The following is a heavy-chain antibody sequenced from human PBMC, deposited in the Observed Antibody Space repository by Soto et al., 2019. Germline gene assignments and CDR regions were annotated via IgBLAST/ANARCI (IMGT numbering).Heavy chain of an antibody. Sequence: PSETLSLTCTVSGGSISSYYWSWIRQPPGKGLEWIGYIYYSGSTNYNPSLKSRVTISVDTSKNQFSLKLSSVTAADTAVYYWARLGVGATRGAFDYWGQGTLSTSPQ. D-gene: IGHD1-26*01. J-gene: IGHJ4*02. CDR3: ARLGVGATRGAFDY. CDR2: IYYSGST. V-gene: IGHV4-59*08. CDR1: GGSISSYY.